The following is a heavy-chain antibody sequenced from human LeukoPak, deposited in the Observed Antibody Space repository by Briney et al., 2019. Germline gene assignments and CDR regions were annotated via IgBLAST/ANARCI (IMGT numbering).Heavy chain of an antibody. CDR2: IYYSGST. J-gene: IGHJ5*02. V-gene: IGHV4-39*07. Sequence: PSETLSLTCTVSGGSISSSSYYWGWIRQPPGKGLEWIGSIYYSGSTYYNPSLKSRVTISVDTSKNQFSLKLSSVTAADTAVYYCARDGITMVRGVIITGWFDPWGQGTLVTVSS. CDR1: GGSISSSSYY. D-gene: IGHD3-10*01. CDR3: ARDGITMVRGVIITGWFDP.